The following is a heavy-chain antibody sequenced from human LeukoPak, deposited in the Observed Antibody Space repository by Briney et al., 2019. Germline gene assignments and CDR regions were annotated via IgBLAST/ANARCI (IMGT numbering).Heavy chain of an antibody. Sequence: PGGSLRLSCAASEFTFSSFAMSWVRQAPGKGLEWVSYIRGGAGTLYADSVKGRFTVSRDNSKSTLYLQMNSLRVEDTAVYYCAKCAESYGNDAFDLWGPGTTVTVSS. D-gene: IGHD3-16*01. CDR2: IRGGAGT. CDR1: EFTFSSFA. J-gene: IGHJ3*01. V-gene: IGHV3-23*01. CDR3: AKCAESYGNDAFDL.